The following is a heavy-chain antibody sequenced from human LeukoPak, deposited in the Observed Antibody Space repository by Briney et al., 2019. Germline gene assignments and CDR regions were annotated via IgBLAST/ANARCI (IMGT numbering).Heavy chain of an antibody. CDR3: TMSVTGESSDY. V-gene: IGHV3-74*01. CDR2: IKTDGSST. D-gene: IGHD6-19*01. J-gene: IGHJ4*02. Sequence: GGSLRLSCAASGFTFTSCWMHWVRRAPGKGLEWVSRIKTDGSSTSYADSVKGRFTISRDTAKNSLYLQMNSLRAEDTAVYYCTMSVTGESSDYWGQGTLVTVSS. CDR1: GFTFTSCW.